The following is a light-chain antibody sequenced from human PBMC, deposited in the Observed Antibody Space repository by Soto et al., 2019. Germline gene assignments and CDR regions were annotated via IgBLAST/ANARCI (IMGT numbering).Light chain of an antibody. CDR1: QSVGSNY. V-gene: IGKV3-20*01. CDR3: QQYDSSPYA. Sequence: EIVLTQSPGTLSLSPGERATLSCRASQSVGSNYLAWYQQKPGRSPRLLIYGASNRATGIPDRFSGSGSGTDFTLTISRLESEDFAVYYCQQYDSSPYAFGQGTNLEIK. CDR2: GAS. J-gene: IGKJ2*01.